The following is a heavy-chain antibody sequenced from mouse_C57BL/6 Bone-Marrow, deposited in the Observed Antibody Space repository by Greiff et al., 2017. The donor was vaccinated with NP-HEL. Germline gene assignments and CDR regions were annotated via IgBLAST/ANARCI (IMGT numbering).Heavy chain of an antibody. D-gene: IGHD3-1*01. CDR1: GYAFSSSW. CDR2: IYPGDGDT. Sequence: VQLQQSGPELVKPGASVKISCKASGYAFSSSWMNWVKQRPGKGLEWIGRIYPGDGDTNYNGQFKGKATLTADKSSSTAYMQLSSLTSEDSAVYFCARSGWDVGYYFDYWGQGTTLTVSS. V-gene: IGHV1-82*01. J-gene: IGHJ2*01. CDR3: ARSGWDVGYYFDY.